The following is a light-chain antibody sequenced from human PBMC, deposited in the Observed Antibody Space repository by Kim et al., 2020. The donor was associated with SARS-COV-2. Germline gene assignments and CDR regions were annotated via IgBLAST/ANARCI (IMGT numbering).Light chain of an antibody. J-gene: IGKJ2*01. V-gene: IGKV1-39*01. CDR2: AAS. CDR3: QQSYNTPYT. Sequence: SASVGDIVTITCRASQSIRNYLSWYQQKPGKAPKLLIFAASTLHSGVPSRFTGGGSGTDFTLTISSLQTDDFATYYCQQSYNTPYTFGQGTKLEI. CDR1: QSIRNY.